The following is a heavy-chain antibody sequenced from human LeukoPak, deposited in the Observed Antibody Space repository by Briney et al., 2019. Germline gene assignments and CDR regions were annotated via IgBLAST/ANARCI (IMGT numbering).Heavy chain of an antibody. CDR2: ISYDGSNK. D-gene: IGHD2-8*02. V-gene: IGHV3-30*18. Sequence: PGGSLRLSCVASGFTFSDYGMHWVRQAPGKGLEWVAVISYDGSNKYYADSVKGRFTISRDNSKNTLYLQMNSLRAEDTAVYYCAKSLVAYYYYYGMDVWGQGTTVTVSS. J-gene: IGHJ6*02. CDR3: AKSLVAYYYYYGMDV. CDR1: GFTFSDYG.